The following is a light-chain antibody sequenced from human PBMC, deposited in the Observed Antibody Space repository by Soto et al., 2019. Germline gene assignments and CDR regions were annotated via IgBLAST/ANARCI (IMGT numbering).Light chain of an antibody. J-gene: IGKJ2*01. CDR2: ATS. CDR3: QQFGTSPPKT. V-gene: IGKV3-20*01. Sequence: VLTQSPDTLSLSPGERATLSCRASERVSNSYLAWYQQKSGQAPRLLLFATSKRAAGIPDRFSGSGSGTEFTLSINRVEPEDFGVYYCQQFGTSPPKTFGQGTKLEI. CDR1: ERVSNSY.